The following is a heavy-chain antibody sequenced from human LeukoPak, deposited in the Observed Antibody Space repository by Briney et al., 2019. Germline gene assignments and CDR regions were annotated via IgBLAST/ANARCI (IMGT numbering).Heavy chain of an antibody. D-gene: IGHD3-22*01. CDR3: ARDPGGYDSSGYYYEENYFDY. Sequence: SETPSLTCTVSGGSISSYYWSWIRQPAGKGLEWIGRIYTSGSTNYNPSLKSRVTMSVDTSKNQFSLKLSSVTAADTAVYYCARDPGGYDSSGYYYEENYFDYWGQGTLVTVSS. J-gene: IGHJ4*02. CDR1: GGSISSYY. CDR2: IYTSGST. V-gene: IGHV4-4*07.